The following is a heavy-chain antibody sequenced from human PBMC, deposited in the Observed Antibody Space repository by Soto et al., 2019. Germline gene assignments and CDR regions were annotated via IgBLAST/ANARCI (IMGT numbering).Heavy chain of an antibody. J-gene: IGHJ4*02. D-gene: IGHD3-3*02. CDR3: ARDAHF. V-gene: IGHV1-2*02. CDR2: INPNRGDT. CDR1: GYTFTCYY. Sequence: XSVKVSGKASGYTFTCYYLHWVRQAPGQGLEWMGWINPNRGDTSYAQKFQGRVAMTRNMSTSTGYLELSSLKSDDTAVFYCARDAHFWGQGSLVTVSS.